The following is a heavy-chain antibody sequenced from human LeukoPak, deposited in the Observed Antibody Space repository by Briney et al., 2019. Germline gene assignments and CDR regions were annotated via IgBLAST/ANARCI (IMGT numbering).Heavy chain of an antibody. J-gene: IGHJ5*02. Sequence: NASETLSLTCTVSGGSISIGGYYWSWIRPHPGKGLEWIRYIYYSGSTYYNPSLKSRVTISVHTSKNQFSLKLSSVTAADTAVYYCARQGDFWSGYYHNPWFDPWGQGTLVTVSS. D-gene: IGHD3-3*01. CDR3: ARQGDFWSGYYHNPWFDP. CDR2: IYYSGST. V-gene: IGHV4-31*03. CDR1: GGSISIGGYY.